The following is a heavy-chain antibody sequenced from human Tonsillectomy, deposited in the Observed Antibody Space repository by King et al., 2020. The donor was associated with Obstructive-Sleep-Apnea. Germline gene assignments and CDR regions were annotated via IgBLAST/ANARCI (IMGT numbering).Heavy chain of an antibody. CDR2: IHPGYSNI. V-gene: IGHV5-51*01. J-gene: IGHJ4*02. CDR1: GYTFTSYW. CDR3: ARPGVSFSLTWYYFDY. Sequence: VQLVESGVEVKKPGESLKISCKGSGYTFTSYWIGWVRQVPGKGLEWMGIIHPGYSNIRYSPSFQGQVTISADKSINTAYLQWSSLKASDTAMYYCARPGVSFSLTWYYFDYWGQGTLVTVSS. D-gene: IGHD3-16*02.